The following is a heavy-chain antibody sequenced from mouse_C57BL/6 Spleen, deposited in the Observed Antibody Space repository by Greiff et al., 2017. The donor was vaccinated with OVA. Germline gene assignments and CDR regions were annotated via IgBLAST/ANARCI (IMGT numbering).Heavy chain of an antibody. Sequence: EVMLVESEGGLVQPGSSMKLSCTASGFTFSDYYMAWVRQVPEKGLEWVANINYDGSSTYYLDSLKSRFIISRDNAKNILYLQMSSLKSEDTATYYCARGGYYGGFAYWGQGTLVTVSA. J-gene: IGHJ3*01. CDR3: ARGGYYGGFAY. CDR1: GFTFSDYY. V-gene: IGHV5-16*01. D-gene: IGHD1-2*01. CDR2: INYDGSST.